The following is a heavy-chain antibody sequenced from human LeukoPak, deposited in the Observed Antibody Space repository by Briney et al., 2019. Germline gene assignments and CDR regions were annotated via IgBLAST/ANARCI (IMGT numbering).Heavy chain of an antibody. CDR3: ATYSSGYPGPFDY. CDR2: IIPILGIA. CDR1: GYTFTSYG. J-gene: IGHJ4*02. D-gene: IGHD3-22*01. Sequence: GASVKVSCKASGYTFTSYGISWVRQAPGQGLEWMGRIIPILGIANYAQKFQGRVTITADKSTSTAYMELSSLRSEDTAVYYCATYSSGYPGPFDYWGQGTLVTVSS. V-gene: IGHV1-69*04.